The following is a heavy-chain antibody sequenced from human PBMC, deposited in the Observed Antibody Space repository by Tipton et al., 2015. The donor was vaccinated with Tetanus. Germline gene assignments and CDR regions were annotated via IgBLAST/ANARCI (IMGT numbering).Heavy chain of an antibody. CDR1: GGSFSGYY. V-gene: IGHV4-34*01. J-gene: IGHJ6*02. CDR2: INHSGST. CDR3: ARDPLQSGYYYGMDV. Sequence: TLSLTCAVYGGSFSGYYWSWIRQPPGKGLEWIGEINHSGSTNYNPSLKSRVTISVDTSKNQFSLKLSSVTAADTAVYYCARDPLQSGYYYGMDVWGQGTTVTVSS. D-gene: IGHD4-11*01.